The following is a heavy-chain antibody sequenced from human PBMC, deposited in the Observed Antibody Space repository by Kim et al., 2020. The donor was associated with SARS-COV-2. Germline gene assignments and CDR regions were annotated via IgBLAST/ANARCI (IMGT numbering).Heavy chain of an antibody. Sequence: ASVKVSCKASGYTFSNYAMNWVRQAPGQGLEWMGWINTNTGNPTYAQGFTGRFVFSLDTSVSTAYLQISSLKAEDTAVYYCARGGMGYCSGGSCYSHNDGMDVWGQGTTVTVSS. CDR3: ARGGMGYCSGGSCYSHNDGMDV. CDR2: INTNTGNP. D-gene: IGHD2-15*01. CDR1: GYTFSNYA. V-gene: IGHV7-4-1*02. J-gene: IGHJ6*02.